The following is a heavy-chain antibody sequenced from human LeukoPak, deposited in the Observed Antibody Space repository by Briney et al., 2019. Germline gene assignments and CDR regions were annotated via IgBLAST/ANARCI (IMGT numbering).Heavy chain of an antibody. CDR1: GYTFTSYD. CDR3: ARVRGIAARGLLNWFDP. D-gene: IGHD6-6*01. CDR2: MNPNSGNT. Sequence: ASVKVSCKASGYTFTSYDINWVRQATGQGLEWRGWMNPNSGNTGYAQKFQGRVTMTRNTSISTAYMELSSLRSEDTAVYYCARVRGIAARGLLNWFDPWGQGTLVTVSS. J-gene: IGHJ5*02. V-gene: IGHV1-8*01.